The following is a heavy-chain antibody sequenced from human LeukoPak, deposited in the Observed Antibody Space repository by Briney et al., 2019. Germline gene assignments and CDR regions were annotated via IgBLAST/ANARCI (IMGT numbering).Heavy chain of an antibody. CDR3: TELGITMIGGV. CDR1: GFTFRLSC. CDR2: IKPDGNDK. Sequence: GGSLRLSCAASGFTFRLSCMTGVRQAPGKGLEWVANIKPDGNDKYYVDSVKGRFTIPRHSAKNSLYLQLNSLRAEDTAVYYCTELGITMIGGVWGKGNPVTISS. D-gene: IGHD3-10*02. V-gene: IGHV3-7*01. J-gene: IGHJ6*04.